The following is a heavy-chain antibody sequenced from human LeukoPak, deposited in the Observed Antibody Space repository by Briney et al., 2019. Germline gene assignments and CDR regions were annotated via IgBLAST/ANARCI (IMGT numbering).Heavy chain of an antibody. Sequence: GGSLRLSCAASGFTFSSHSMNWVRQAPGKGLEWVSSIDSSSGYTYYADSVKGRFTISRDNAKNSLYLQMNSLRAEDTAVYYCARDLTETHRRWELLNWFDPWGQGTLVTVSS. V-gene: IGHV3-21*01. CDR1: GFTFSSHS. CDR3: ARDLTETHRRWELLNWFDP. J-gene: IGHJ5*02. CDR2: IDSSSGYT. D-gene: IGHD1-26*01.